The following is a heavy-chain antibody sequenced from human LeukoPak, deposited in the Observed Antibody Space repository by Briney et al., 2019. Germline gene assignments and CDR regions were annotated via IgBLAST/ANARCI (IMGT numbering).Heavy chain of an antibody. J-gene: IGHJ6*02. Sequence: GGSLRLSCAASGFTVSSNYMSWVRQAPGKGLEWVSVIYSGDSTYYADSVKGRFTISRDNSKNTLYLQMNSLRAEDTAVYYCARDSLYYYYYGMDVWGQGTTVTVSS. CDR3: ARDSLYYYYYGMDV. V-gene: IGHV3-53*01. CDR1: GFTVSSNY. CDR2: IYSGDST.